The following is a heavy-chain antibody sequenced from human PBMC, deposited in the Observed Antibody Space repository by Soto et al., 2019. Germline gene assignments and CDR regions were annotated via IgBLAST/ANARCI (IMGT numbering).Heavy chain of an antibody. V-gene: IGHV3-30*18. CDR1: GFTFSSYG. Sequence: GGALRLSCAASGFTFSSYGMHWVRQAPGKALEWVAVISYDGSNKYYADSVKGRFTISRDNSKNTLYLQMNSLRAEDTAVYYCAKDRTNLHFDYWGQGTLVTVSS. J-gene: IGHJ4*02. CDR2: ISYDGSNK. CDR3: AKDRTNLHFDY.